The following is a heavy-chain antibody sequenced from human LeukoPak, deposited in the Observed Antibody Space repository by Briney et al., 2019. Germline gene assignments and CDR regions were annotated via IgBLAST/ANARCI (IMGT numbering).Heavy chain of an antibody. CDR1: GYTFTSYG. V-gene: IGHV1-18*01. CDR3: ARSFPHVVVVPAAIPLDY. J-gene: IGHJ4*02. D-gene: IGHD2-2*02. CDR2: ISAYNGNT. Sequence: ASVKFSCKASGYTFTSYGISWVRQAPGQGLEWMGWISAYNGNTNYARKLQGRVTMTTDTSTSTAYMELRSLRSDDTAVYYCARSFPHVVVVPAAIPLDYWGQGTLVTVSS.